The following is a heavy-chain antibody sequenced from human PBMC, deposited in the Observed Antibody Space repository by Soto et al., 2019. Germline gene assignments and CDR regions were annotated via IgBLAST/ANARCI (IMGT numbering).Heavy chain of an antibody. V-gene: IGHV3-74*01. CDR1: GFTFSSYW. J-gene: IGHJ4*02. D-gene: IGHD5-18*01. CDR3: ARVPVMGYSYGYFDY. CDR2: INSDGSST. Sequence: GGSLRLSCAASGFTFSSYWMHWVRQAPGKGLVWVSRINSDGSSTSYADSVKGRFTISRDNAKNTLYLQMISLRAEDTAVYYCARVPVMGYSYGYFDYWGQGTLVTVSS.